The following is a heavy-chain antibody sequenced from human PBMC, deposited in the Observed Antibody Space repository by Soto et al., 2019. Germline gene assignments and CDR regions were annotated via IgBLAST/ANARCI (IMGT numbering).Heavy chain of an antibody. CDR2: INHSGST. CDR3: ARVFAGTTEIGGWFDP. V-gene: IGHV4-34*01. J-gene: IGHJ5*02. CDR1: SGSFSGYY. Sequence: TSETLSLTCAVYSGSFSGYYWSWVRQPPGEGLEWIGEINHSGSTNYNPSLKSRVTLSVDTSKNQFSLKLSSVTAADTAVYYCARVFAGTTEIGGWFDPWGQGTLVTVSS. D-gene: IGHD3-10*01.